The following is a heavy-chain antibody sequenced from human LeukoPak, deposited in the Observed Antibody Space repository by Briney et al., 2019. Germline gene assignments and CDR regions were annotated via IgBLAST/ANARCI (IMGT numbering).Heavy chain of an antibody. V-gene: IGHV3-21*01. J-gene: IGHJ1*01. CDR3: ARDLTTATTAYLHH. D-gene: IGHD4-17*01. CDR2: IRSSSAYI. Sequence: GSLRLSCAASGFTFSTYSMNWVRQAPGKGLEWVSSIRSSSAYIYYADSVKGRFTISRDNAKNSLYLQMNSLRAEDTAVYYCARDLTTATTAYLHHWGQGTLVIVSS. CDR1: GFTFSTYS.